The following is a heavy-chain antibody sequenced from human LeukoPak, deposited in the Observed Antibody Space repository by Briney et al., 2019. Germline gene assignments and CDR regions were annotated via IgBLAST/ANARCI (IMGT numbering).Heavy chain of an antibody. D-gene: IGHD3-10*01. J-gene: IGHJ4*02. V-gene: IGHV3-23*01. CDR1: GFTFSSYS. Sequence: GGSLRLSCAAPGFTFSSYSMSCVRQAPGKGLEWVSAISGSGGSTYYADSVKGRFTISRDNSKNTLYLQMNSLRAEDTAVYYCAKVIGLYYFDYWGQGTLVTVSS. CDR2: ISGSGGST. CDR3: AKVIGLYYFDY.